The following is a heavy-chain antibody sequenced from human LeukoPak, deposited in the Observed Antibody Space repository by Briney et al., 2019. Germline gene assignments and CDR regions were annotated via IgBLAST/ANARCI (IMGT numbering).Heavy chain of an antibody. J-gene: IGHJ6*02. D-gene: IGHD1-14*01. CDR1: GDSISSGSYS. CDR2: IFYRGST. V-gene: IGHV4-61*01. CDR3: ARARNYYYYLDV. Sequence: SETLSLTCTVSGDSISSGSYSWSWIRRPPGKGLEWIGYIFYRGSTSYNPSLKSRLTISADSSKNQFSLRLSSVTAADTAVYYCARARNYYYYLDVWGQGTTVTVSS.